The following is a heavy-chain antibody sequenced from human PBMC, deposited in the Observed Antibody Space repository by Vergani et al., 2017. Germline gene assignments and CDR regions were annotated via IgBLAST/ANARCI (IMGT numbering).Heavy chain of an antibody. D-gene: IGHD6-13*01. CDR1: GFRFDEYA. CDR2: VSWNSETI. Sequence: EEKLVESGGGLVQPGRSLRLSCEASGFRFDEYAMHWVRRVPGKGLEWVSGVSWNSETIRYADSVKGRFTISRDNAKSSLYLQMDSRRPEDTAHYYCAKGQQLVFFSVDVWGSGTSVTV. V-gene: IGHV3-9*01. CDR3: AKGQQLVFFSVDV. J-gene: IGHJ6*03.